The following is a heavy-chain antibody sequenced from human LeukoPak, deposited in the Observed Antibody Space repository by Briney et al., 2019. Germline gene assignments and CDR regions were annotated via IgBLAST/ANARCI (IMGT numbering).Heavy chain of an antibody. CDR2: IYYRGST. Sequence: SETLSLTCTVSGGSISSYYWSWIRQPPGKGLEWIGYIYYRGSTNYNPSLKSRVTISVDTSKNQFSLKLSSVTAADTAVYYCASLYYDYVWGSYRYSDYWGQGTLVTVSS. CDR3: ASLYYDYVWGSYRYSDY. D-gene: IGHD3-16*02. J-gene: IGHJ4*02. CDR1: GGSISSYY. V-gene: IGHV4-59*01.